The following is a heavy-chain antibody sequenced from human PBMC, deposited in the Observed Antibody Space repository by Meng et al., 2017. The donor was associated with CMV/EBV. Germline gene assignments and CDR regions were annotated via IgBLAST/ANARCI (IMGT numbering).Heavy chain of an antibody. CDR3: ARMPRDGYNYIDY. CDR1: GGTFSSFA. CDR2: IIPIFGTA. J-gene: IGHJ4*02. D-gene: IGHD5-24*01. V-gene: IGHV1-69*12. Sequence: QVQPVQSGGEVTKPGSSVKVSCKASGGTFSSFAISWVRQAPGQGLEWMGGIIPIFGTANYAQKFQGRVTITADESTSTAYMELSSLRSEDTAVYYCARMPRDGYNYIDYWGQGTLVTVSS.